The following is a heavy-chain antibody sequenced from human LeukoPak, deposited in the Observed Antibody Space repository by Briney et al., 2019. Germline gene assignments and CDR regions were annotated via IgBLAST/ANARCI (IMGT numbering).Heavy chain of an antibody. J-gene: IGHJ4*02. CDR2: ILSGGST. D-gene: IGHD4-23*01. CDR1: GLTVSSNY. V-gene: IGHV3-53*01. Sequence: QPGGSLRLSCAAAGLTVSSNYMSWVRQAPGKGLGWVSVILSGGSTYYAHSVKDRFTIYRDNSKNTLYLQMNSLRAEDTAVYYCARGGGNSEFDYWGQGTLVTVSS. CDR3: ARGGGNSEFDY.